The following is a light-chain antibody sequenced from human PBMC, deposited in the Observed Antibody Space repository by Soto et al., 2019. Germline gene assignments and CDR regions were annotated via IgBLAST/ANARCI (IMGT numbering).Light chain of an antibody. CDR1: QSVSSSF. Sequence: EIVLTQSPATLSLSTGERATLSCRASQSVSSSFLAWYQQKPGQAPRLLIYGASSRATGIPDRFSGSGSGTDFTLTISRLEPEDFAVYYCQQYGSSLLFGQGTRLEIK. J-gene: IGKJ5*01. V-gene: IGKV3-20*01. CDR3: QQYGSSLL. CDR2: GAS.